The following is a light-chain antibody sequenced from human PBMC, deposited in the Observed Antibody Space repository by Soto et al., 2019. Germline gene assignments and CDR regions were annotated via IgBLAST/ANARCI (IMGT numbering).Light chain of an antibody. Sequence: EILLTQSPGTLSLSPGERATLSFRASQSVSSYLAWYQQKPGQAPRLLIYDASNRATGIPARFSGSGSGTDFTLTISSLEPEDFAVYYCQQRSNWPPITFGQGTRLEIK. J-gene: IGKJ5*01. V-gene: IGKV3-11*01. CDR1: QSVSSY. CDR3: QQRSNWPPIT. CDR2: DAS.